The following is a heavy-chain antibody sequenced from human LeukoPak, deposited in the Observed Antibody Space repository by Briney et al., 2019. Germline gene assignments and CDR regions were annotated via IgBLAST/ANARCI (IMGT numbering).Heavy chain of an antibody. Sequence: GGSLRLSCAASGFSFSYYGMHWVRQAPGKGLEWVAVISYDGSNKDYADSVKGRFTISRDNSKETLYLHMNSLRPEDTAVYYCAKVRIAAASTAGPFDSWGQGTLGTVSS. CDR2: ISYDGSNK. V-gene: IGHV3-30*18. J-gene: IGHJ4*02. CDR3: AKVRIAAASTAGPFDS. D-gene: IGHD6-13*01. CDR1: GFSFSYYG.